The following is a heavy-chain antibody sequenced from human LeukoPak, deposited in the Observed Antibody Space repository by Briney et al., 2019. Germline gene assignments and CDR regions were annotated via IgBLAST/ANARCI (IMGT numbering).Heavy chain of an antibody. Sequence: ASVKVSCKASGYTFTSYGISWVRQAPGQGLEWMGWISAYNGNTNYAQKLQGRVTMTTDTSMSTAYMELRSLRSDDTAVYYCARHGIVVVVAATYYYYGMDVWGQGTTVTVSS. D-gene: IGHD2-15*01. V-gene: IGHV1-18*01. CDR3: ARHGIVVVVAATYYYYGMDV. CDR1: GYTFTSYG. CDR2: ISAYNGNT. J-gene: IGHJ6*02.